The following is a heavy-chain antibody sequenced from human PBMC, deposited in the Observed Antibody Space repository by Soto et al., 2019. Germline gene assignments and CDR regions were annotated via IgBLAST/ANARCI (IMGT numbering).Heavy chain of an antibody. V-gene: IGHV1-3*01. Sequence: ASVKVSCKASGYTFTTYAIHWMRQAPGQRPEWMAWTNAGNGNTKYSEKFKGRVAITRDTSASTAYMELSSLRSEDTAVYYCAREGCSNGVCYDNAFDIWGQGTMVTVSS. J-gene: IGHJ3*02. CDR3: AREGCSNGVCYDNAFDI. CDR1: GYTFTTYA. D-gene: IGHD2-8*01. CDR2: TNAGNGNT.